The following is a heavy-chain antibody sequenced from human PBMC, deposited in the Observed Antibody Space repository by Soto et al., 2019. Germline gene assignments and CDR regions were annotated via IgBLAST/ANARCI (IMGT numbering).Heavy chain of an antibody. CDR2: ISDSGAST. V-gene: IGHV3-23*01. CDR1: GFTFSTYA. CDR3: ARAIGATRAYDY. D-gene: IGHD1-26*01. Sequence: EVQLLDSGGGLVQPGGSLRLSCVASGFTFSTYAMSWVRQAPGKGLEWVSAISDSGASTYYTDSVRGRFTISRDNSKNTVYLQMNSLRAEDTAVYYCARAIGATRAYDYWGQGALVTVSS. J-gene: IGHJ4*02.